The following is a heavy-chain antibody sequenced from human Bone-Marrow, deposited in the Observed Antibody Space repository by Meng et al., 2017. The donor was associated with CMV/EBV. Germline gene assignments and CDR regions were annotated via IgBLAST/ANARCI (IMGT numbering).Heavy chain of an antibody. J-gene: IGHJ3*02. CDR2: ISAYNGNT. V-gene: IGHV1-18*01. CDR1: GYTFTSYG. Sequence: ASVKVSCKASGYTFTSYGISWVRQAPGQGLEWMGWISAYNGNTNYAQKLQGRVTMTTDTSTSTAYMELSRLRSDDTAVYYCASPQQDAFYIWGQGTMVIVSS. D-gene: IGHD2-2*01. CDR3: ASPQQDAFYI.